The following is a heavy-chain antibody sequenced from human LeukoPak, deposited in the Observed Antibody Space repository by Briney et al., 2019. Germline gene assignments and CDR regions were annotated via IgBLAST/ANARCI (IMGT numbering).Heavy chain of an antibody. Sequence: GASVTVSCTPSVYTFTSYDINWVRQATGQGLEWMGWMNPNSGNTGYAQKFQGRVTITRNTSISTAYMELSSLRSEDTAVYYCARGRLSYCSGGSCYYGNDYWGQGTLVTVSS. CDR3: ARGRLSYCSGGSCYYGNDY. V-gene: IGHV1-8*03. J-gene: IGHJ4*02. CDR2: MNPNSGNT. CDR1: VYTFTSYD. D-gene: IGHD2-15*01.